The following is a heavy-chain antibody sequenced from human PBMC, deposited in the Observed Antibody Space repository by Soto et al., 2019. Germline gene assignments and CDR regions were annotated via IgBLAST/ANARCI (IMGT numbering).Heavy chain of an antibody. CDR1: GFTFGDYA. CDR3: TRVQETYYYGSWSYSPGGYYYYYMDV. D-gene: IGHD3-10*01. J-gene: IGHJ6*03. Sequence: GGSLRLSCTASGFTFGDYAMSWFRQAPGKGLEWVGFIRSKAYGGTTEYAASVKGRFTISRDDSKSIAYLQMNSLKTEDTSVYYCTRVQETYYYGSWSYSPGGYYYYYMDVWGKGTTVTVSS. CDR2: IRSKAYGGTT. V-gene: IGHV3-49*03.